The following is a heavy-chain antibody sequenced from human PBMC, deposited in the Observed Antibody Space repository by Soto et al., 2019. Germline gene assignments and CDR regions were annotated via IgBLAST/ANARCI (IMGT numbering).Heavy chain of an antibody. D-gene: IGHD3-10*01. CDR3: AKDGGYGSGSYYSDD. V-gene: IGHV3-23*01. CDR2: TSSSGGST. CDR1: GFTFSSCA. Sequence: VQLLESGGGLVQPGGSLRLSCAASGFTFSSCAMSWVRQAPGKGLEWVSTTSSSGGSTYYADSVKGRFTISRDNSKNTFYLQMNSLRAEDMAVYYCAKDGGYGSGSYYSDDWGQGTLVTVSS. J-gene: IGHJ4*02.